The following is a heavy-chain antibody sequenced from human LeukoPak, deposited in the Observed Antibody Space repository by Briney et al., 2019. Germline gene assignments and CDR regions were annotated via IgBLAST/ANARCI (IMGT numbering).Heavy chain of an antibody. D-gene: IGHD6-19*01. CDR1: GGSISNYY. CDR2: IYSSGGT. Sequence: SETLSLTCTVSGGSISNYYWTWIRQPAGKGLEWIGRIYSSGGTNYNPSLKSRVTMSVDTSKNQFSLKLTSVTAADTAMYYCARAAEYSSGWYLFDYWGQGILVTVSS. V-gene: IGHV4-4*07. J-gene: IGHJ4*02. CDR3: ARAAEYSSGWYLFDY.